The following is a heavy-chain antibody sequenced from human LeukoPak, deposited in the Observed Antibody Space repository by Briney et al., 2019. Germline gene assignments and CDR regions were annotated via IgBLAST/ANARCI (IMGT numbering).Heavy chain of an antibody. CDR3: ARDGGYCSSTSCRDAFDI. CDR2: ISGSGVST. J-gene: IGHJ3*02. Sequence: PGGSLRLSCAASGFRFSSYAMSWVRQAPGKGLEWVSAISGSGVSTYYADSVKGRFTISRDNSKNTLYLQMNSLRAEDTAVYYCARDGGYCSSTSCRDAFDIWGQGTMVTVSS. V-gene: IGHV3-23*01. D-gene: IGHD2-2*01. CDR1: GFRFSSYA.